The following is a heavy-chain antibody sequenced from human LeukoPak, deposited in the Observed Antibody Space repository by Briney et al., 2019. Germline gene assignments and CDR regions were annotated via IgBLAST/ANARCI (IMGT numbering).Heavy chain of an antibody. D-gene: IGHD3-10*01. J-gene: IGHJ4*02. V-gene: IGHV3-23*01. CDR1: GGSISSGDYY. CDR2: ISGSGGST. CDR3: ARALWFGEFPSSGYYFDY. Sequence: PSETLSLTCTVSGGSISSGDYYWSWIRQAPGKGLEWVSAISGSGGSTYYADSVKGRFTISRDNSKNTLYLQMNSLRAEDTAVYYCARALWFGEFPSSGYYFDYWGQGTLVTVSS.